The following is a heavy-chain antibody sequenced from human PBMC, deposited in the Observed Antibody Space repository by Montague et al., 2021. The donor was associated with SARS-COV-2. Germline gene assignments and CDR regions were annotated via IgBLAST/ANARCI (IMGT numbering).Heavy chain of an antibody. CDR1: GDSVSSHIAA. J-gene: IGHJ4*02. CDR3: TQERGPGRTTWHYFDY. Sequence: CAISGDSVSSHIAAWNWLRQSPSRGLEWLGRTYYRSKWYNDYAVSVRSRITISPDTSKNQFSLQLNSVTPEDTAVYYCTQERGPGRTTWHYFDYWGQGTLVTVSS. D-gene: IGHD1-14*01. CDR2: TYYRSKWYN. V-gene: IGHV6-1*01.